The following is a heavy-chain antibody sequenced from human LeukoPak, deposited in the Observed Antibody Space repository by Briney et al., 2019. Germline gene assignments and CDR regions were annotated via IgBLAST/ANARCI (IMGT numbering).Heavy chain of an antibody. J-gene: IGHJ5*02. CDR3: ARRIGVTMVRRFDP. D-gene: IGHD3-10*01. CDR1: GGSISSSSYY. Sequence: PSETLSLTCTVSGGSISSSSYYWGWIRQPPGEGLEWIGSIYYSGNTYYNPSLKSRATISVDTSKNQVSLKLSSVTAADTAVYYCARRIGVTMVRRFDPWGQGTLVTVSS. CDR2: IYYSGNT. V-gene: IGHV4-39*01.